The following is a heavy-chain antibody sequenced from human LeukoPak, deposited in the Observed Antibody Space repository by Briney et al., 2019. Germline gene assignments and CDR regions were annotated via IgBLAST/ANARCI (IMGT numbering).Heavy chain of an antibody. CDR1: GGSFSGYY. J-gene: IGHJ4*02. CDR3: ARGGYRTLAVAALHDY. V-gene: IGHV4-34*01. Sequence: SETLSLTCAVYGGSFSGYYWSWIRQPPGKGLEWIGEINHSGSTNYNPSLKSRVTISVGTSKNQFSLNLSSVNVADTAVYYCARGGYRTLAVAALHDYWGQGTLVTVSS. CDR2: INHSGST. D-gene: IGHD6-19*01.